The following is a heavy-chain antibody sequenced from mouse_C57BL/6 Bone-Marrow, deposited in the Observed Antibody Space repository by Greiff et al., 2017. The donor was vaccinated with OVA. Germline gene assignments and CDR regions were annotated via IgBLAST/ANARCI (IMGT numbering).Heavy chain of an antibody. Sequence: QVQLQQPGAELVRPGSSVKLSCKASGYTFTSYWMDWVKQRPGQGLEWIGNIYPSDSETHYNQKFKDKATLTVDKSSSTAYMQLSSLTSEDSAVYYCARLVVANYFDYWGQGTTLTVSS. CDR2: IYPSDSET. D-gene: IGHD1-1*01. CDR1: GYTFTSYW. CDR3: ARLVVANYFDY. V-gene: IGHV1-61*01. J-gene: IGHJ2*01.